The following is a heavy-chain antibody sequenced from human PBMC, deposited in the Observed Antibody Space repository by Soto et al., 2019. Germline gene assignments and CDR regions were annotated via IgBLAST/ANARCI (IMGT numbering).Heavy chain of an antibody. CDR3: AVDKPEAKYCDIMTV. Sequence: QVQLVQSGAEVKKPGASVKVSCKVSGYTLTDLSMHWVRQAPGEGLEWMGGFDPDEGETVYAQKFQGRVTMTEDSSTDTAYMELSSLRSDDTAVYYCAVDKPEAKYCDIMTVWGQGTLVTVSS. V-gene: IGHV1-24*01. CDR2: FDPDEGET. D-gene: IGHD3-9*01. J-gene: IGHJ4*02. CDR1: GYTLTDLS.